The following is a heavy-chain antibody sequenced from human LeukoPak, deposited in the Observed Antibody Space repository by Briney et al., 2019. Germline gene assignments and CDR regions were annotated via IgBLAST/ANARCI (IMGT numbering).Heavy chain of an antibody. CDR2: IRYDGSTK. V-gene: IGHV3-30*02. CDR3: AKDYNNGFDY. Sequence: GGSLRLSCAAAGFSFSGYGMHWVRQAPGKGLEWVTFIRYDGSTKSYADSVKGRFTIARDNCKNTLYLQMNSLRAEDTAVYFCAKDYNNGFDYWGQGALVTVSS. J-gene: IGHJ4*02. D-gene: IGHD1-14*01. CDR1: GFSFSGYG.